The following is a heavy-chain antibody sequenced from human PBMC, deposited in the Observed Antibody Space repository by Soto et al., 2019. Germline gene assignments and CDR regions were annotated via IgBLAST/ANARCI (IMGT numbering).Heavy chain of an antibody. V-gene: IGHV1-18*04. CDR2: ISPYNGKT. CDR3: ARVDDYVWGSFRP. D-gene: IGHD3-16*02. J-gene: IGHJ4*02. CDR1: GYTFTTHG. Sequence: ASVKVSCKASGYTFTTHGISWVRQAPGQGLEWMGWISPYNGKTTYAQKVQGRVTVTTDTSTSTAYMELRGLRSDDTAVYYCARVDDYVWGSFRPWGQGTQVTVSS.